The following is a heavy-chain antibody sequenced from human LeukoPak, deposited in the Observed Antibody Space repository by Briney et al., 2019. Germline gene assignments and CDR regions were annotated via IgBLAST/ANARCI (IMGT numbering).Heavy chain of an antibody. CDR3: AKDLPRGYYDSSGYSPNGFDY. CDR1: GFTFSSYA. D-gene: IGHD3-22*01. J-gene: IGHJ4*02. V-gene: IGHV3-23*01. Sequence: GGSLRLSCAASGFTFSSYAMSWVRQAPGKGLEWVSAISGSGGSTYYADSVKGRFTISRDNSKNTLYLQMNSLRAEDTAVYYCAKDLPRGYYDSSGYSPNGFDYWGQGTLVTVSS. CDR2: ISGSGGST.